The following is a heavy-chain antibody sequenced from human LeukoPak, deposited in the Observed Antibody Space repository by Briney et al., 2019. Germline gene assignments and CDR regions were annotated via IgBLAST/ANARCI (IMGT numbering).Heavy chain of an antibody. D-gene: IGHD4-17*01. CDR1: GYTFTSYY. V-gene: IGHV1-46*01. J-gene: IGHJ4*02. Sequence: ASVKVSCKASGYTFTSYYMHWVRQATGQGREWMGIIKPSGGSTSSAQKFQGRVTMTRDTSTSTVYMELSSLRSEDAAVYYCARDAETTVTTSSDYWGQGTLVTVSS. CDR3: ARDAETTVTTSSDY. CDR2: IKPSGGST.